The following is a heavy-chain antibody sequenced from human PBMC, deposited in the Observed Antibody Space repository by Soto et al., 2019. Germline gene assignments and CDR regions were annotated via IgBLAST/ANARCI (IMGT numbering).Heavy chain of an antibody. Sequence: QVQLVQSGAEVKKPGASVKVSCKASGYTFTSYGISWVRQAPGQGLEWMGWISAYNGNTNYAQKLQGRVTMTTDTSTSTAYMELRSLRSDDTAVYYCARVKRTNYYYYYGMDVWGQGTTVTVSS. CDR3: ARVKRTNYYYYYGMDV. CDR1: GYTFTSYG. V-gene: IGHV1-18*01. CDR2: ISAYNGNT. J-gene: IGHJ6*02.